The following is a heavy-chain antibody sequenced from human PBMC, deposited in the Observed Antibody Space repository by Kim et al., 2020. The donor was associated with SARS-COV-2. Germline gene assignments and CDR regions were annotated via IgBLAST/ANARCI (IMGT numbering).Heavy chain of an antibody. CDR2: ISYDGSNK. D-gene: IGHD3-9*01. V-gene: IGHV3-30*04. CDR3: ARSPRNVLRYFDWLLFAYGMDV. CDR1: GFTFSSYA. J-gene: IGHJ6*02. Sequence: GGSLRLSCAASGFTFSSYAMHWVRQAPGKGLEWVAVISYDGSNKYYADSVKGRFTISRDNSKNTLYLQMNSLRAEDTAVYYCARSPRNVLRYFDWLLFAYGMDVWGQGTTVTVSS.